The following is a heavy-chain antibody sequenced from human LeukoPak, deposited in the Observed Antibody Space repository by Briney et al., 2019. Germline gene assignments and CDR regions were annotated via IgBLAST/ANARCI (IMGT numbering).Heavy chain of an antibody. V-gene: IGHV3-74*01. D-gene: IGHD4-23*01. J-gene: IGHJ4*02. CDR2: IASDGSST. CDR1: GFTFSSYW. CDR3: ARGRPHGNDY. Sequence: GGSLRLSCAASGFTFSSYWMNCVRQAPGKGLVWVSRIASDGSSTTYADSVKGRFSISRDNAKNTLYLQMNSLRVEDTAVYCCARGRPHGNDYWGQGTLVTVSS.